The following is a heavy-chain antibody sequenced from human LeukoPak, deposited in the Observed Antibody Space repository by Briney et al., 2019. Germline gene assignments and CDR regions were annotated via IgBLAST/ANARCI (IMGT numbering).Heavy chain of an antibody. J-gene: IGHJ4*02. CDR1: GYTFTSYY. V-gene: IGHV1-8*01. CDR3: ARDSELTRIAAANY. Sequence: ASVKVSCKASGYTFTSYYINWVRQATGQGPEWMGWMNPNSGNTDYAQRFQGRVTMTRDTSTSTVYMELSSLRSEDTAVYYCARDSELTRIAAANYWGQGTLVTVSS. D-gene: IGHD6-13*01. CDR2: MNPNSGNT.